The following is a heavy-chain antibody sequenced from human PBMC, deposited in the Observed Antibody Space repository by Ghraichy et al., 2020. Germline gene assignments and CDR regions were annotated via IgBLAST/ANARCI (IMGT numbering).Heavy chain of an antibody. CDR2: IWHSGTT. CDR1: GASISSDKW. V-gene: IGHV4-4*02. CDR3: ARGYDFSYYGMDV. J-gene: IGHJ6*02. D-gene: IGHD3/OR15-3a*01. Sequence: SETLSLTCSVPGASISSDKWWSWVRQAPGKGLEWIGEIWHSGTTHYNPSLKSRLTISLGTSKNQFYLNLSSVTAADTATYYCARGYDFSYYGMDVWGQGTTVTVSS.